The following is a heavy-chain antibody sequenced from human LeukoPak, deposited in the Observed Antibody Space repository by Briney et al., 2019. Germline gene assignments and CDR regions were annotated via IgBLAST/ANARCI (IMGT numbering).Heavy chain of an antibody. CDR1: GFIFNKYG. D-gene: IGHD3-16*01. CDR2: ISGSGDYT. CDR3: AKDYVGHS. V-gene: IGHV3-23*01. J-gene: IGHJ3*01. Sequence: GGSLRLSCAASGFIFNKYGMRWVRQAPGKGLEWVSAISGSGDYTYYADSVKGRFTISRANSKNTTYLQMTSLRAEDTALYYCAKDYVGHSWGQGTMVPVSS.